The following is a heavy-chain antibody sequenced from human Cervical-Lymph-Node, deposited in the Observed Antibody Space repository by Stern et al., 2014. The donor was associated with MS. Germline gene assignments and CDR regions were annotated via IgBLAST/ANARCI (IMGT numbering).Heavy chain of an antibody. CDR1: GFTFSSYA. CDR2: ISGSGGST. D-gene: IGHD2-15*01. CDR3: AKGGIYCSGGSCFGDWFDP. Sequence: EDQLVESGGGLVQPGGSLRLSCAASGFTFSSYAMSWVRQAPGKGLEWVSAISGSGGSTYYADSVKGRFTISRDNSKNTLYLQMNSLRAEDTAVYYCAKGGIYCSGGSCFGDWFDPWGQGTLVTVSS. J-gene: IGHJ5*02. V-gene: IGHV3-23*04.